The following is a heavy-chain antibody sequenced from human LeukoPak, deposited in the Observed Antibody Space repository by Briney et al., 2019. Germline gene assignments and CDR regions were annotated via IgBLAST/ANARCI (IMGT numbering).Heavy chain of an antibody. D-gene: IGHD4-17*01. Sequence: GRSLRLSCAASGFTFSSYAMHWVRQAPGKGLEWVAVISYDGSNKYYADSVKGRFTISRDNPKNTLYLQMNSLRAEDTVVYYCARDLDYGDYFGWFDPWGQGTLVTVSS. CDR3: ARDLDYGDYFGWFDP. CDR2: ISYDGSNK. J-gene: IGHJ5*02. V-gene: IGHV3-30*04. CDR1: GFTFSSYA.